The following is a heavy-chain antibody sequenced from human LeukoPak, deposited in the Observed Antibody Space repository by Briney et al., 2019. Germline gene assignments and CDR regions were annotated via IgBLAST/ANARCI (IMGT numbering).Heavy chain of an antibody. V-gene: IGHV3-9*01. CDR1: GFTFDDYA. J-gene: IGHJ4*02. CDR2: ISWNSGSI. D-gene: IGHD3-22*01. CDR3: AKGTGYDSSGYYYFDY. Sequence: PGRSLRLSCAASGFTFDDYAMHWVRQAPGKGLEWVSGISWNSGSIGYADSVKGRFTISRDNAKNSLYLQMNSLRAEDTALYYCAKGTGYDSSGYYYFDYWGQGTLATVSS.